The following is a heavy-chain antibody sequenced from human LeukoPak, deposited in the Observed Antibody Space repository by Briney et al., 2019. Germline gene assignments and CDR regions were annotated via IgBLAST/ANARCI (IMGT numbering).Heavy chain of an antibody. V-gene: IGHV1-18*01. Sequence: ASVKLSCKFSGYTFTIYGISWVRHAHGQGHGRMGLVSAYNGNTNYAQKLQSSVTITTDTSTSTGYMELRSLRSDDTAVYYCARDAFYREYIFGFDYWGQGTLVTVPT. CDR3: ARDAFYREYIFGFDY. J-gene: IGHJ4*02. D-gene: IGHD3-3*02. CDR2: VSAYNGNT. CDR1: GYTFTIYG.